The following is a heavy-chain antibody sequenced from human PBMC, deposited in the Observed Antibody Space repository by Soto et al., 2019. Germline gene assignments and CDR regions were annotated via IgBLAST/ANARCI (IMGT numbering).Heavy chain of an antibody. CDR3: ARGWIQLWTGFFDY. Sequence: SETLSLTCTVSGGSISSGDYYWSWIRQPPGKGLEWIGYIYYSGSTYYNPSLKSRVTISVDTSKNQFSLKLSSVTAADTAVYYCARGWIQLWTGFFDYWGQGTLVTVSS. CDR2: IYYSGST. J-gene: IGHJ4*02. V-gene: IGHV4-30-4*01. D-gene: IGHD5-18*01. CDR1: GGSISSGDYY.